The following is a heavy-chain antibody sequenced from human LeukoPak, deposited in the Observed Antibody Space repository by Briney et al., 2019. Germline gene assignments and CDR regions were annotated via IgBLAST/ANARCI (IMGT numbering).Heavy chain of an antibody. V-gene: IGHV1-46*01. D-gene: IGHD2-2*01. CDR3: ARDPPLGYCSSTSCSSSAFDI. CDR1: GYTFTSYY. Sequence: GASVKVSCKASGYTFTSYYMHWVRQAPGQGLEWMGIINPSGGSTSYAQKFQGRVTMTRDTSTSTVYMELSSLRSDDTAVYYCARDPPLGYCSSTSCSSSAFDIWGQGTMVTVSS. CDR2: INPSGGST. J-gene: IGHJ3*02.